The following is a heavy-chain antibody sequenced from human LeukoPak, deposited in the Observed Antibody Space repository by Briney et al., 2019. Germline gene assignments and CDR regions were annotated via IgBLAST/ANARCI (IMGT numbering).Heavy chain of an antibody. CDR2: ISSSGSYI. Sequence: GGSLRLSCGASGFTFSRYSMNWVRQAPGKGLEWVSSISSSGSYIYYADSVKGRFTISRDNAKNSLYLRMNSLRAEDTAVYYCASRNQYCGGDCFWAFDIWGQGTMVTVSS. V-gene: IGHV3-21*01. CDR3: ASRNQYCGGDCFWAFDI. D-gene: IGHD2-21*02. CDR1: GFTFSRYS. J-gene: IGHJ3*02.